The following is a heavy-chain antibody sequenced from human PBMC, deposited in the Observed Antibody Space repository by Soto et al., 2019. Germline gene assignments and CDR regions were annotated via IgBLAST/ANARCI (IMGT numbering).Heavy chain of an antibody. CDR3: VREDGKVGTNSAFDY. CDR2: TNGRGNYI. CDR1: GFTFSTYT. J-gene: IGHJ4*02. Sequence: EVQVVESGGDLVKPGGSLRLSCASSGFTFSTYTMNWVRQAPGKGLEWVSSTNGRGNYIYYAESVKGRFTISRDNAKKSLYLQMDRLRAEDTALYYCVREDGKVGTNSAFDYWGLGALVTVSS. D-gene: IGHD1-26*01. V-gene: IGHV3-21*01.